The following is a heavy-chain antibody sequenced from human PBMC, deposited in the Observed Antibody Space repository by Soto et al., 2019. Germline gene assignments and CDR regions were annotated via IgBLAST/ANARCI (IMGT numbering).Heavy chain of an antibody. J-gene: IGHJ6*02. CDR1: GYTFIDYY. D-gene: IGHD2-15*01. CDR2: INPSSGGT. CDR3: ARRRGYDCPASYCYALSGMDV. Sequence: QVQLVQSGAEVKKPGASVKVSCTASGYTFIDYYMHWVRQAPGQGLEWMGWINPSSGGTHYAQKFQGRVAMTRDTSISIVYMELSRLKSDDTAMYYCARRRGYDCPASYCYALSGMDVWGQGTRVTVSS. V-gene: IGHV1-2*02.